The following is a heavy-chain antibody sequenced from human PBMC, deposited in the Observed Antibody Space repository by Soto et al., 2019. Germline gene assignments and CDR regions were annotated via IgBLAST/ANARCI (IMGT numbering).Heavy chain of an antibody. CDR3: AKDWSTIGYGAGSYYTPGY. J-gene: IGHJ4*02. V-gene: IGHV3-23*01. Sequence: PGGSLRLSCAASIFPFNSYAMSGVRQAPGKGLEWVSAISGSGSNKYYADSVKGRFTISRDNSKNTLYLQMNSLRAEDTAVYYCAKDWSTIGYGAGSYYTPGYWGQGTLVTV. CDR1: IFPFNSYA. D-gene: IGHD3-10*01. CDR2: ISGSGSNK.